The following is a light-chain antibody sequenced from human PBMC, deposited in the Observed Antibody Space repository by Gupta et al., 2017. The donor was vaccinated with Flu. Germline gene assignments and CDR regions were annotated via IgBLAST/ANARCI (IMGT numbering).Light chain of an antibody. CDR2: WAS. J-gene: IGKJ2*01. CDR3: QQYYSTPYT. Sequence: SLGERATINCKSSQSIFFASNNKNYLAWYQQKPGQPPKLLIFWASTREYGVPDRFSGSGSGTDFTLTINSLQAEDVAVYYCQQYYSTPYTFGQGTKLEIK. CDR1: QSIFFASNNKNY. V-gene: IGKV4-1*01.